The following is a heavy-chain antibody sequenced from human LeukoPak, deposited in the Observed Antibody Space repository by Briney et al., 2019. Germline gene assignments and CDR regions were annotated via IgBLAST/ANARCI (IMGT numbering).Heavy chain of an antibody. Sequence: GGSLRLSCSASGFTFSNYAMHWVRQAPGKGLEYVSAISSNGGSTYYADSVKDRFTISRDNSKNTLYLQMSSLRAEDTAVYYCVKALGYCSGGSCLAFDIWGQGTMVTVSS. CDR2: ISSNGGST. CDR3: VKALGYCSGGSCLAFDI. V-gene: IGHV3-64D*06. CDR1: GFTFSNYA. J-gene: IGHJ3*02. D-gene: IGHD2-15*01.